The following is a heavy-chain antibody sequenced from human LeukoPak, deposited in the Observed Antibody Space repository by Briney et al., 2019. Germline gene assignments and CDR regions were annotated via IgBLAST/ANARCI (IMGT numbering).Heavy chain of an antibody. CDR2: IYTSGTT. CDR1: GVSIRSGSYY. CDR3: AREVSDYDILTGWIDY. Sequence: PSETLSLTCTVSGVSIRSGSYYWSWIRQPAGKGLEWIVRIYTSGTTNYNPSLKSRVTISVGTSKSQFSLKLNSVTAADTAVYYCAREVSDYDILTGWIDYWGQGALVSVSS. D-gene: IGHD3-9*01. V-gene: IGHV4-61*02. J-gene: IGHJ4*02.